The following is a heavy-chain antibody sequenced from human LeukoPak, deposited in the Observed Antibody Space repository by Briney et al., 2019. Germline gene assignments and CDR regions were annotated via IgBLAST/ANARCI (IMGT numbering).Heavy chain of an antibody. J-gene: IGHJ4*02. V-gene: IGHV3-30*02. CDR3: AKDEGYDYVWGSFVDY. D-gene: IGHD3-16*01. CDR1: GFTFSSYG. Sequence: GGSLRLSCAASGFTFSSYGMHWVRQAPGKGLEWVAFIRYDGSNKYYADSVKGRFTISRDNSKNTLYLQMNSLRAEDAAVYYCAKDEGYDYVWGSFVDYWGQGTLVTVSS. CDR2: IRYDGSNK.